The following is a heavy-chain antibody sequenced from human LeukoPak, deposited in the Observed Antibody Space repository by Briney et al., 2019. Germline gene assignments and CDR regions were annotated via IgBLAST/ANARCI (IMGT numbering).Heavy chain of an antibody. Sequence: SQTLSLTCTVSGGSISSGDYYWSWIRQPPGKGLEWIGYIYYSGSTYYNPSLKSRVTISVDTSKNQFSLKLSSVTAADTAVYYCARQLPGYSSGRSYWYFDLWGRGTLVTVSS. D-gene: IGHD6-19*01. CDR2: IYYSGST. V-gene: IGHV4-30-4*01. J-gene: IGHJ2*01. CDR1: GGSISSGDYY. CDR3: ARQLPGYSSGRSYWYFDL.